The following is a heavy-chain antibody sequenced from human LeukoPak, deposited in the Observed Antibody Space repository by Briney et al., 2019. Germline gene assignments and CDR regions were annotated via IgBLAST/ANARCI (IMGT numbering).Heavy chain of an antibody. CDR2: ISGSAGSS. CDR1: GYSFRNYA. Sequence: PGGSLRLSCVASGYSFRNYAINWVRQAPGKGLEWVSGISGSAGSSYYADSVKGRFTISRDSPKNTLSLQMNSLRAHDSAVYYCARCMNKTYYYYGMDFWGQGTTVTVSS. CDR3: ARCMNKTYYYYGMDF. D-gene: IGHD2/OR15-2a*01. J-gene: IGHJ6*02. V-gene: IGHV3-23*01.